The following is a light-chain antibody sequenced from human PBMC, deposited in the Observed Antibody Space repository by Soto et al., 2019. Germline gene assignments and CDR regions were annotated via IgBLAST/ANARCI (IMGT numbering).Light chain of an antibody. CDR3: QQYNSYPHT. CDR2: KAS. CDR1: QSISSW. Sequence: DIQMTQSPSTLSASVGDRVTITCRASQSISSWLAWYQQKPGQAPNLLIYKASNLESGVPPRFSGSGSGTEVTLTISSLQPDDFATYYCQQYNSYPHTFGGGTKVEIK. V-gene: IGKV1-5*03. J-gene: IGKJ4*01.